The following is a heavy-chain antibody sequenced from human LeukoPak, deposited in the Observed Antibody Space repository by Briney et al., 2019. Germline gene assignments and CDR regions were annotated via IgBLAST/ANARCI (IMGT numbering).Heavy chain of an antibody. V-gene: IGHV4-39*07. CDR2: IYYSGST. Sequence: SETLSLTCTVSGDSISSSSYYWGWIRQPPGKGLEWIGSIYYSGSTYYNPSLKSRVTISVDTSKNQFSLKLSSVTAADTAVYYCARDPGGRDGYKYYFDYWGQGTLVTVSS. CDR3: ARDPGGRDGYKYYFDY. CDR1: GDSISSSSYY. J-gene: IGHJ4*02. D-gene: IGHD5-24*01.